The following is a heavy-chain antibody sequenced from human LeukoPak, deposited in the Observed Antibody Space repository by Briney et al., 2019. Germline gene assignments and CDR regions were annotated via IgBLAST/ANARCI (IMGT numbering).Heavy chain of an antibody. V-gene: IGHV4-4*02. Sequence: SETLSLTCAVSGGSISSSNWWSWVRQPPGKGLEWIGEIYHSGSTNYNPSLKSRATISVDKSKNQFSLKLSSVTAADTAVYYCASWSRSLVRGVIHFDYWGQGTLVTVSS. CDR1: GGSISSSNW. J-gene: IGHJ4*02. CDR2: IYHSGST. D-gene: IGHD3-10*01. CDR3: ASWSRSLVRGVIHFDY.